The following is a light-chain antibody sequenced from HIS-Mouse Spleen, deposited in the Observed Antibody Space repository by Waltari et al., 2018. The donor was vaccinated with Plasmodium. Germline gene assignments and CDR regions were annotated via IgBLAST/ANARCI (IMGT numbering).Light chain of an antibody. CDR1: SLRSYY. Sequence: SSELTQDPAVSVAFGQTVRSPCQGASLRSYYASWYQQQPGQAPVLVIYAKNNRPSGIPDRFSGSSSGNTASLTITGAQAEDEADYYCNSRDSSGNHQVFGGGTKLTVL. V-gene: IGLV3-19*01. CDR2: AKN. J-gene: IGLJ3*02. CDR3: NSRDSSGNHQV.